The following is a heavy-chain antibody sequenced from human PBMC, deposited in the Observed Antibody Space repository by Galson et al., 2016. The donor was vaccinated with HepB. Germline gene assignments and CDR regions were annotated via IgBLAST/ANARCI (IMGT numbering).Heavy chain of an antibody. D-gene: IGHD2/OR15-2a*01. CDR1: GFNFASFD. CDR2: ISDDGNTT. Sequence: SLRLSCAVSGFNFASFDMHWVRQAPGKGLEWVASISDDGNTTYYVDSVKGRFTVSRDNSKNTFFLQMNSLRTEDTAIFYCAREGRDYFQNTMDVWGKGTTVTVSP. J-gene: IGHJ6*04. V-gene: IGHV3-30-3*01. CDR3: AREGRDYFQNTMDV.